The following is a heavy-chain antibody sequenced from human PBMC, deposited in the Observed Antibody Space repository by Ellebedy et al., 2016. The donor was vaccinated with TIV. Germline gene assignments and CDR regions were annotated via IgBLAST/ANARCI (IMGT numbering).Heavy chain of an antibody. D-gene: IGHD3-3*01. Sequence: GGSLRLXXAASGFIVSATYMSWVRQAPGKGLEWVSIIYPDDRTFYAGFARGRFSISRDKSKNTLYLQMNSLRADDTAVYYCARDSGFGVDTPYWGQGTPATVSS. J-gene: IGHJ4*02. CDR3: ARDSGFGVDTPY. V-gene: IGHV3-53*01. CDR1: GFIVSATY. CDR2: IYPDDRT.